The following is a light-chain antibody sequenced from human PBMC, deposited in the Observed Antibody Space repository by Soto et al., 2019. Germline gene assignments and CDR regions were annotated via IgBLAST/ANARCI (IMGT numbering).Light chain of an antibody. CDR3: QQYGSSPWT. V-gene: IGKV3-20*01. J-gene: IGKJ1*01. CDR2: GAS. Sequence: EIVLTQSPGTLSLSPGERATLSCRASQSVSSSYLAWYPQKPGQAPRLLIYGASSRATGIPDRFSGSGSGTDFTLTISRLEPEDFAVYYCQQYGSSPWTFGQGTKVE. CDR1: QSVSSSY.